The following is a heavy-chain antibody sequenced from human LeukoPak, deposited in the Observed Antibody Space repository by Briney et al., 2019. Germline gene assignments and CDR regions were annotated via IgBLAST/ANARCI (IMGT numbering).Heavy chain of an antibody. V-gene: IGHV4-34*01. CDR3: ARIRLYSSSWYVANWFDP. Sequence: SETLSLTCAVYGGSFSGYYWSWIRQPPGKGLEWIGEINHSGSTNYNPSLKSRVTISVDTSKNQFSLKLSSVTAADTAVCYCARIRLYSSSWYVANWFDPWGQGTLVTVSS. CDR1: GGSFSGYY. D-gene: IGHD6-13*01. CDR2: INHSGST. J-gene: IGHJ5*02.